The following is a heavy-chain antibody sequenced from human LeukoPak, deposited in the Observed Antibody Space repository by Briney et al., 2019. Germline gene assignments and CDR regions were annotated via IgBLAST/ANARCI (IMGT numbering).Heavy chain of an antibody. V-gene: IGHV3-7*01. Sequence: GGSLRLSCAASGFTFNSFAMSWVRQAPGKGLEWVANTKQDGSEKYYMDSVKGRFTISRDNAKNSLYLQMNSLRVEDTAVYFCARERNTAIVTAFDVWGQGTMVTVSS. CDR3: ARERNTAIVTAFDV. CDR1: GFTFNSFA. CDR2: TKQDGSEK. J-gene: IGHJ3*01. D-gene: IGHD5-18*01.